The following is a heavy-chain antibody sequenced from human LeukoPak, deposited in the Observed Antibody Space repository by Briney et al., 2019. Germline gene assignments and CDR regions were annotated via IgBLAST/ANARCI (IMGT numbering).Heavy chain of an antibody. CDR3: ATAEPFLVGAPFDY. Sequence: GASVKVSCKASGDTFIRYGITWVRQAPGQGLEWMGWISTGNGNTNYGQKFQGRVTITRNTSISTAYMELSSLRSEDTAVYYCATAEPFLVGAPFDYWGQGTLVTVSS. CDR2: ISTGNGNT. J-gene: IGHJ4*02. V-gene: IGHV1-8*03. D-gene: IGHD1-26*01. CDR1: GDTFIRYG.